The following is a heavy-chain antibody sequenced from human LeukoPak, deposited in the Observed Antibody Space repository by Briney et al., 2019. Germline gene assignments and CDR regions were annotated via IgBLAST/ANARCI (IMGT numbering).Heavy chain of an antibody. CDR1: GYTFTSYG. V-gene: IGHV1-18*01. Sequence: ASVKVSCKASGYTFTSYGISWVRQAPGQGLEWMGWISAYNGDTNYAQTLQGRVTMTTDTSTSTASMELRSLSSDNTAVYYCTRHLGYCSGGSCYNWFDPWGQGTLVNVSS. CDR3: TRHLGYCSGGSCYNWFDP. J-gene: IGHJ5*02. D-gene: IGHD2-15*01. CDR2: ISAYNGDT.